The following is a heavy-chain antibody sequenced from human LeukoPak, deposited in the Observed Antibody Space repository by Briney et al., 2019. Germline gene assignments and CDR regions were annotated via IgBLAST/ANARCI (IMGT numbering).Heavy chain of an antibody. CDR3: ARRIYSGSHTAFDM. D-gene: IGHD1-26*01. J-gene: IGHJ3*02. V-gene: IGHV3-30-3*01. CDR1: GFTFSTHA. CDR2: ISSDGTNK. Sequence: GGSLRLPCAGSGFTFSTHAMQWVRQAPAKGLEWVAVISSDGTNKYSADSVKDRFTISRDNSKNTLFLQMNSLRAEDTAIYYCARRIYSGSHTAFDMWGQGTMVTVSS.